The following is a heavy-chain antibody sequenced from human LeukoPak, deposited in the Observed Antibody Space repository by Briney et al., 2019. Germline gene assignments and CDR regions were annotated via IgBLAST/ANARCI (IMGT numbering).Heavy chain of an antibody. J-gene: IGHJ4*02. Sequence: SVKVSCKASGGTLSSYAISWVRQAPGQGLEWMGGIIPIFGTANYAQKFQGRVTITADESTSTAYMELSSLRSEDTAVYYCARDVLAGPGGTLLGYFDYWGQGTLVTVSS. D-gene: IGHD1-14*01. V-gene: IGHV1-69*13. CDR1: GGTLSSYA. CDR2: IIPIFGTA. CDR3: ARDVLAGPGGTLLGYFDY.